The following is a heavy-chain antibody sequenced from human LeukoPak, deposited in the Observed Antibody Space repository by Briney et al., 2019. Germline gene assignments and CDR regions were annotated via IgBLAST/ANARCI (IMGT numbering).Heavy chain of an antibody. CDR3: ARLRVGDYYGSGFYFDY. V-gene: IGHV4-31*03. Sequence: SSETLSLTCTVSGGSISSGGYYWSWIRQRPGKGLEWIGYIYYSGSTYYNPSLKSRVTISVDTSKNQFSLKLSSVTAADTAVYYCARLRVGDYYGSGFYFDYWGQGTLVTVSS. CDR1: GGSISSGGYY. J-gene: IGHJ4*02. CDR2: IYYSGST. D-gene: IGHD3-10*01.